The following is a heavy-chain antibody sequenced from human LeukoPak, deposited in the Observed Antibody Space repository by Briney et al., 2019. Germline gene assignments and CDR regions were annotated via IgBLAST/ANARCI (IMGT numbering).Heavy chain of an antibody. J-gene: IGHJ4*02. Sequence: SVKVSCKASGGTFSSYAISWVRQAPGQGLEWMGRIIPIFGTANYAQKFQGRVTITTDESTSTAYMELSSLRSEDTAAYYCARGSYDFWSGTPRYYFDYWGQGTLVTVSS. D-gene: IGHD3-3*01. CDR3: ARGSYDFWSGTPRYYFDY. CDR1: GGTFSSYA. V-gene: IGHV1-69*05. CDR2: IIPIFGTA.